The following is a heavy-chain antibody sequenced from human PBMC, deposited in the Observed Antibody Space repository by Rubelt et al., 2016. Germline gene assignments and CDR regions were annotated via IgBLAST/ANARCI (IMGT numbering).Heavy chain of an antibody. D-gene: IGHD6-13*01. CDR2: IDPSDSYT. CDR3: ARHAPEYSSSWLD. Sequence: EVQLVQSGAEVKKPGESLRISCKGSGYSFTSYWISWVRQMPGKGLEWTGRIDPSDSYTNYSPSFQGHVTISADKSISTADLQWSSLKASDTAMYYCARHAPEYSSSWLDWGQGTLVTVSS. V-gene: IGHV5-10-1*03. CDR1: GYSFTSYW. J-gene: IGHJ4*02.